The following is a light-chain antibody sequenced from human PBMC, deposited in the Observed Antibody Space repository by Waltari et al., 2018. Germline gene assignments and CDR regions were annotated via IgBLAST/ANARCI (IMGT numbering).Light chain of an antibody. CDR1: ILGNKN. CDR2: QDT. J-gene: IGLJ3*02. V-gene: IGLV3-1*01. Sequence: SYELTQPPSVSVSPGQTASTTCSGAILGNKNASWYQQKPGQSPLLVIYQDTTRPSGIPERFSGSKSGNAATLTISGTQAMDEADYYCQALGTGAWVFGGGTKLTVL. CDR3: QALGTGAWV.